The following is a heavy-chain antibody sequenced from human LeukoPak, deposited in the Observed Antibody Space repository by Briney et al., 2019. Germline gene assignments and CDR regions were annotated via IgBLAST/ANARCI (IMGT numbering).Heavy chain of an antibody. Sequence: PGGSLRLSCAASGFTFSSYGMSWVRQAPGKGLEWVSAISGSGGSTYYADSVKGRFTISRDNSKNTLYLQMNSLRAEDTAVYYCAKEVLRYFDWLPTNVNWFDPWGQGTLVTVSS. CDR2: ISGSGGST. D-gene: IGHD3-9*01. CDR1: GFTFSSYG. V-gene: IGHV3-23*01. J-gene: IGHJ5*02. CDR3: AKEVLRYFDWLPTNVNWFDP.